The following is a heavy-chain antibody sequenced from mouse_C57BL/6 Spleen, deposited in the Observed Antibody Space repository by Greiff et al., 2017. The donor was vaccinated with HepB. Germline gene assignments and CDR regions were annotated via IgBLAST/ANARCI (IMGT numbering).Heavy chain of an antibody. D-gene: IGHD2-2*01. Sequence: QVQLQQSGAELVKPGASVKMSCKASGYTFTSYWITWVKQRPGQGLEWIGDIYPGSGSTNYNEKFKSKATLTVDTSSSTAYMQLSSLTSEDSAVYYCARYLVTNAMDYWGQGTSVTVSS. CDR2: IYPGSGST. V-gene: IGHV1-55*01. CDR1: GYTFTSYW. J-gene: IGHJ4*01. CDR3: ARYLVTNAMDY.